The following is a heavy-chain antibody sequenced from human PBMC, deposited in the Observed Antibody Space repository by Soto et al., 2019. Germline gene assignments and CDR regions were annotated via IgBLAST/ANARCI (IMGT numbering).Heavy chain of an antibody. CDR1: GFTFSSYA. CDR3: ARGTGGSRAWRPLDH. D-gene: IGHD2-15*01. V-gene: IGHV3-23*01. CDR2: MSGSGGTT. J-gene: IGHJ4*02. Sequence: GGSLRLSCAASGFTFSSYAMSWVRQAPGKGLEWVSIMSGSGGTTFYADSVKGRFTISRADSNNTVYLQMNSLRDEDTALYYCARGTGGSRAWRPLDHWGQGTLVTVSS.